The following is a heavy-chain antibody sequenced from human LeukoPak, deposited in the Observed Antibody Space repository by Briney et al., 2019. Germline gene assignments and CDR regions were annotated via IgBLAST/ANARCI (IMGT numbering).Heavy chain of an antibody. D-gene: IGHD3-10*01. CDR1: GFTFTTYW. J-gene: IGHJ6*02. V-gene: IGHV3-7*01. CDR2: IKQDGSEK. Sequence: PGGSLRLSCAASGFTFTTYWMSWVRQAPGKGLEWMANIKQDGSEKYYVDSVKGRFTISRDNAKNSLYLQMNSLRAEDTAVYYCGIVRGVWGQGTTVTVSS. CDR3: GIVRGV.